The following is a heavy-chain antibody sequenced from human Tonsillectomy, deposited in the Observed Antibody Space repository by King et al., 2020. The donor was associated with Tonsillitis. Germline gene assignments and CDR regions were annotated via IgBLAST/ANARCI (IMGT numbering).Heavy chain of an antibody. V-gene: IGHV3-64D*06. CDR2: ISTNGGST. J-gene: IGHJ4*02. D-gene: IGHD3-16*02. CDR3: VKARTVRLGELSLDY. Sequence: EVQLVESGGGLVQPGGSLRLSCSASGFTFSSYAMHWVRQAPGKGLEYVSAISTNGGSTYYADSVKGRFTISRDNSKNTLYLQMSSLRAEDTAVYYSVKARTVRLGELSLDYWGQGTLVTVSS. CDR1: GFTFSSYA.